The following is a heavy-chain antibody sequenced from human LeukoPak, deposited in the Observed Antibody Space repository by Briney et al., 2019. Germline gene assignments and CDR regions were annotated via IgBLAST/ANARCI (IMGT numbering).Heavy chain of an antibody. Sequence: GASVKVSCTASGYTFTGYYMHWVRQAPGQGLEWMGWINPNSGGTNYAQTFQGRVTMTRDTSISTAYMELSRLRSDDTAVYYCARAPQGGSGPGYFDLWGRGTLVTVSS. CDR3: ARAPQGGSGPGYFDL. D-gene: IGHD3-10*01. J-gene: IGHJ2*01. V-gene: IGHV1-2*02. CDR2: INPNSGGT. CDR1: GYTFTGYY.